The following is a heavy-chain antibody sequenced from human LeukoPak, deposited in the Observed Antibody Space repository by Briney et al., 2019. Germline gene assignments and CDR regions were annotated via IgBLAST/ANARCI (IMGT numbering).Heavy chain of an antibody. CDR3: ARDLISGPATHDS. D-gene: IGHD2-15*01. CDR1: GFNGTNHD. V-gene: IGHV3-66*01. J-gene: IGHJ4*02. Sequence: GSLKLSFSAFGFNGTNHDMNWVRQGSGEGLGWVSVITSGGSAYFADSVKGRFTVSRDNSKNTLSPQMNSLRVEDTAVYYCARDLISGPATHDSWGQGALVTVSS. CDR2: ITSGGSA.